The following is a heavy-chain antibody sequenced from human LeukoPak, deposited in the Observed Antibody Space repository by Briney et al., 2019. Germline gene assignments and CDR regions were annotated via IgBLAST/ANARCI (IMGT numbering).Heavy chain of an antibody. CDR2: IKPDGSVK. Sequence: GGSLRLSCLASGFTFSNYWMTWVRQAPGKGLEWVANIKPDGSVKHFVDSVRGRFTISRDNAKDSLYLQMNSLRAEDTAVYYCARDGWFGESLSYFDYWGQGTLVTVSS. D-gene: IGHD3-10*01. J-gene: IGHJ4*02. V-gene: IGHV3-7*05. CDR3: ARDGWFGESLSYFDY. CDR1: GFTFSNYW.